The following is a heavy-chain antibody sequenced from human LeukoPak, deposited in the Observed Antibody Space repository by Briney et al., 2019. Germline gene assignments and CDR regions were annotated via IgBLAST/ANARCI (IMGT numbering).Heavy chain of an antibody. V-gene: IGHV3-15*01. CDR2: MKSLVIGGPR. D-gene: IGHD3-9*01. J-gene: IGHJ4*02. CDR1: GFTFSGVW. CDR3: VTGDFSDGTGSFPN. Sequence: GGSLRVSCVASGFTFSGVWMSWVRQAPGKGLEWVGLMKSLVIGGPRDYAAPVKGRFTISRDDSKNTLYLQMNGLKIEDTAMYYCVTGDFSDGTGSFPNWGQGTLVTVSS.